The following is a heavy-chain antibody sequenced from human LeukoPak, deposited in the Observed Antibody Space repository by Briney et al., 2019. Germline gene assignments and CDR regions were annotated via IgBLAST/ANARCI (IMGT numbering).Heavy chain of an antibody. Sequence: GGSLRLSSAASGFTFSLYGMHWVRQAPGKGLEWVAVIWYDGSNENYADSVKGRFTISRDNSRNTLYLQMNSLRAEDTAMYYCVRGSPLGATTNWLDPWGQGTRVTVSS. CDR2: IWYDGSNE. J-gene: IGHJ5*02. D-gene: IGHD1-26*01. CDR1: GFTFSLYG. V-gene: IGHV3-33*01. CDR3: VRGSPLGATTNWLDP.